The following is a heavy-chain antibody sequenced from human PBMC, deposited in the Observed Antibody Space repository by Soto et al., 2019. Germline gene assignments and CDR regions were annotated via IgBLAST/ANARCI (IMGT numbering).Heavy chain of an antibody. CDR1: GGSISSSSYY. CDR2: IYYSGST. CDR3: ARWIIAARRFDY. V-gene: IGHV4-39*01. J-gene: IGHJ4*02. D-gene: IGHD6-6*01. Sequence: SETLSLTCTVSGGSISSSSYYWGWIRQPPGKGLEWIGSIYYSGSTYYNPSLKSRVTISVDTSKNQFSLKLSSVTAADTAVYYCARWIIAARRFDYWGQGTLVTVSS.